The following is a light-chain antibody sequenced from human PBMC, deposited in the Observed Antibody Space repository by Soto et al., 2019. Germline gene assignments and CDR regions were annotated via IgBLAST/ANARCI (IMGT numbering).Light chain of an antibody. CDR1: QDISNY. V-gene: IGKV1-33*01. J-gene: IGKJ2*01. CDR2: DAS. Sequence: DLQMTQSPSSLSASVGDRVTITCQASQDISNYLNWYQQKPGKAPKLLIYDASNLETGVPSRFSVSGSGTDFTSTISRLQPEDIATSYCQQDDNLPYTFGQGTKLEIK. CDR3: QQDDNLPYT.